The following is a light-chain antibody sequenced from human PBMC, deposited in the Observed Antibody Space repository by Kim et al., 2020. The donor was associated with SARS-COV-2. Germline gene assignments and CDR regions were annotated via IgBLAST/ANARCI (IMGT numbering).Light chain of an antibody. CDR1: QSISSY. V-gene: IGKV1-39*01. J-gene: IGKJ1*01. CDR2: AAS. CDR3: QQNYSTPRT. Sequence: DIQMTQSPSSLSASVGDRVTITFRASQSISSYLNWYQQKPGKAPKLLIYAASSLQSGVPSRFSGSGSGTDFTLTISSLQPEDFATYYCQQNYSTPRTFGQGTKVDIK.